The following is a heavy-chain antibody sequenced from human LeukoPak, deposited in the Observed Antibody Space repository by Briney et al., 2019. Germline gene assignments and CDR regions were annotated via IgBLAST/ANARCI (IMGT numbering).Heavy chain of an antibody. Sequence: PSETLSLTCAVYGGSFSGYYWSWIRQPPGKGLEWIGEINHSGSTNYNPSLKSRVTISVDTSKNQFSLKLSSVTAADTAVYYCARGRGPYDYVWGRFHYWGQGTLVTVSS. CDR1: GGSFSGYY. CDR2: INHSGST. D-gene: IGHD3-16*01. CDR3: ARGRGPYDYVWGRFHY. V-gene: IGHV4-34*01. J-gene: IGHJ4*02.